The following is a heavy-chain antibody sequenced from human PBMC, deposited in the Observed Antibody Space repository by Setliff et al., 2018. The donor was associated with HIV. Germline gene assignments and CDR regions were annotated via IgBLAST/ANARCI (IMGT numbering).Heavy chain of an antibody. D-gene: IGHD3-16*01. CDR3: ARDPLGYNWRRYFDF. CDR1: DGSITTYF. CDR2: AFHSGAT. V-gene: IGHV4-59*01. Sequence: SETLSLTCTVSDGSITTYFWTWIRQPPGKGLEWIGSAFHSGATNYNPSLKSRVTMSVDTSNNHFSLNLKSVTAADTAVYYCARDPLGYNWRRYFDFWGQGAVVTVSS. J-gene: IGHJ4*02.